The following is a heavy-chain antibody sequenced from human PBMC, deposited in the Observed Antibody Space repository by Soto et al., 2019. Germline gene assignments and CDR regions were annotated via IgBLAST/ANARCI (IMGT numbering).Heavy chain of an antibody. V-gene: IGHV3-48*02. Sequence: EVQLVESGGGLVQPGGSLRLSCAASGFTFSSYSMNWVRQAPGKGLEWVSYISSSSSTIYYADSVKGRFTISRDNAKNSLYLQMNSLRDEDTAVYYCARDPRCSGGSYSLGMDVWGQGTTVTVSS. CDR1: GFTFSSYS. J-gene: IGHJ6*02. CDR3: ARDPRCSGGSYSLGMDV. D-gene: IGHD2-15*01. CDR2: ISSSSSTI.